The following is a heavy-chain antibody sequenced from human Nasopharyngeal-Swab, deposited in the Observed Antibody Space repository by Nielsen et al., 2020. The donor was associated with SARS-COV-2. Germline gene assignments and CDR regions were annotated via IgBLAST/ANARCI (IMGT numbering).Heavy chain of an antibody. V-gene: IGHV3-66*01. Sequence: GGSLRLSCAASGFTFSSYAMSWVRQAPGKGLEWVSVIYSGGSTYYADSVKGRFTISRDNSKNTLYLQMNSLRAEDTAVYYCAGPSYYDFWSGYHFDYWGQGTLVTVSS. CDR1: GFTFSSYA. D-gene: IGHD3-3*01. CDR3: AGPSYYDFWSGYHFDY. CDR2: IYSGGST. J-gene: IGHJ4*02.